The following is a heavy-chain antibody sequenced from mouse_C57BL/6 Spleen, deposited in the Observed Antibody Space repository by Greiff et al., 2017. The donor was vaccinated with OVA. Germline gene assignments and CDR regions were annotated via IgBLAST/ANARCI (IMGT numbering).Heavy chain of an antibody. CDR1: GFTFSDYY. CDR2: ISNGGGST. Sequence: EVKLVESGGGLVQPGGSLKLSCAASGFTFSDYYMYWVRQTPEKRLEWVAYISNGGGSTYYPDTVKGRFTISRDNAKNTLYLQMSRLKSEDTAMYYCARRAYYGNYGDYWGQGTTLTVSS. J-gene: IGHJ2*01. D-gene: IGHD2-10*01. V-gene: IGHV5-12*01. CDR3: ARRAYYGNYGDY.